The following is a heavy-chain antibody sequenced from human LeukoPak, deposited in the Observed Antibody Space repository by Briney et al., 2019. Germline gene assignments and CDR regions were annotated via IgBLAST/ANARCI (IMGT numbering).Heavy chain of an antibody. V-gene: IGHV3-7*03. CDR3: ARARLVGSGSHWAFDY. J-gene: IGHJ4*02. CDR1: GFTFSSYW. Sequence: GGSLRLSCAASGFTFSSYWMSWVRQAPGKGLEWVANIKQDGSEKYYVDSVKGRFTISRDNAKNSLYLQMNSLRAEDTAVYYCARARLVGSGSHWAFDYWGQGTLVTVSS. D-gene: IGHD3-10*01. CDR2: IKQDGSEK.